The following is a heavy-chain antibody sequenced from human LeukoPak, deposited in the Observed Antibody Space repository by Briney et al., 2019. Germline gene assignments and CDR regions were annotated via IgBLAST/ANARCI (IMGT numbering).Heavy chain of an antibody. CDR2: ISGSGGSS. D-gene: IGHD5-24*01. CDR1: GFTFSSYA. Sequence: PGGSLRLSCAASGFTFSSYAMSWVRQAPGKGLEWASVISGSGGSSYYADSVTGRFTISRDNSKHTLYLQVNSLRVEDTAMFYCAKGNGYNYDGPFDYWGQGTLVTVSS. V-gene: IGHV3-23*01. CDR3: AKGNGYNYDGPFDY. J-gene: IGHJ4*02.